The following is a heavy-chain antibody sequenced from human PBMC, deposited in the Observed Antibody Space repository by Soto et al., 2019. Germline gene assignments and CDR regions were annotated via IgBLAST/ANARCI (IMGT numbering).Heavy chain of an antibody. D-gene: IGHD3-10*01. Sequence: LRLSCAASGFTFSDNYMSWIRQAPGKGLEWVSKISGSGGTIYYADSVKGRFTISRDNAKNSLYLQMDSLRAEDTAVYYCASDPYYYASYYWGQGTLVTVSS. CDR1: GFTFSDNY. CDR2: ISGSGGTI. V-gene: IGHV3-11*01. CDR3: ASDPYYYASYY. J-gene: IGHJ4*02.